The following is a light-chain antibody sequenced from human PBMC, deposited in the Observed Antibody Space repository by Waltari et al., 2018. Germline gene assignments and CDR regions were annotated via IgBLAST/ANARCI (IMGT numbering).Light chain of an antibody. CDR2: KDT. J-gene: IGLJ1*01. Sequence: SYELTQPPSVSVSPGQTARIPCSGDALATQYVYWYQQKPGQAPVLLISKDTERPSGIPDRFSGSSSGTTVTLTISGVQAEDEADYYCQIADSTVTYVFGTGTKVAVL. V-gene: IGLV3-25*03. CDR1: ALATQY. CDR3: QIADSTVTYV.